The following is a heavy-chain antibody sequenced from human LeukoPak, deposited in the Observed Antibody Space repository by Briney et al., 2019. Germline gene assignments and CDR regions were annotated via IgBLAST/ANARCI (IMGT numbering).Heavy chain of an antibody. Sequence: GSLRLSCTASGFTFGDYAMSWFRQAPGKGLEWVGFIRSKAYGGTTEYAASVKGRFTISRDDSKSIAYLQMNSLKTEDTAVYYCTRAMGIAVAGFDYWGQGTLVTVSS. CDR2: IRSKAYGGTT. J-gene: IGHJ4*02. V-gene: IGHV3-49*03. CDR3: TRAMGIAVAGFDY. D-gene: IGHD6-19*01. CDR1: GFTFGDYA.